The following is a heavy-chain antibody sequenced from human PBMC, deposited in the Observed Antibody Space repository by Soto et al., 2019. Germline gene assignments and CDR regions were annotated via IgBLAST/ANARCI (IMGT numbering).Heavy chain of an antibody. Sequence: PGGSLRLSCAASGFTFSSYSMNWVRQAPGKGLEWVSSISSSSSYIYYADSVKGRFTISRDNAKNSLYLQMNSLRAEDTAVYYCARDSSWYGDALDIWGQGTMVTVSS. CDR1: GFTFSSYS. V-gene: IGHV3-21*01. CDR3: ARDSSWYGDALDI. J-gene: IGHJ3*02. D-gene: IGHD6-13*01. CDR2: ISSSSSYI.